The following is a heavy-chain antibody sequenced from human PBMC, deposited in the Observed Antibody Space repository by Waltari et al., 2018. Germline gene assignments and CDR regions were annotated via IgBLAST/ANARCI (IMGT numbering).Heavy chain of an antibody. CDR1: GGSFSGYY. CDR3: ARGLTGTSWYFDL. V-gene: IGHV4-34*01. J-gene: IGHJ2*01. Sequence: QVQLQQWGAGLLKPSETLSLTCAVYGGSFSGYYWSWIRQPPGKGLEWIGEINHSGSTNDNPSLKSRVTISVDTSKNQFSLKLSSVTAADTAVYYCARGLTGTSWYFDLWGRGTLVTVSS. D-gene: IGHD7-27*01. CDR2: INHSGST.